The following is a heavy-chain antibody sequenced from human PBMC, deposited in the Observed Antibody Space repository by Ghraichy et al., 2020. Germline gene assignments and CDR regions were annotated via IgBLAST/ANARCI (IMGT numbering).Heavy chain of an antibody. CDR3: ASSSTDCSSTSCYHNWFDP. D-gene: IGHD2-2*01. CDR1: GYTFTSYD. V-gene: IGHV1-8*03. J-gene: IGHJ5*02. Sequence: ASVKVSCKASGYTFTSYDINWVRQATGQGLEWMGWMNPNSGNTGYAQKFQGRVTITRNTSISTAYMELSSLRSEDTAVYYCASSSTDCSSTSCYHNWFDPWCQGTLVTVSS. CDR2: MNPNSGNT.